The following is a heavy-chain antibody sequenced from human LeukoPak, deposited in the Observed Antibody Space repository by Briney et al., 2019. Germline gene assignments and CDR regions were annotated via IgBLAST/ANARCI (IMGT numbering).Heavy chain of an antibody. V-gene: IGHV3-66*04. CDR3: ARPMVRGAIDY. D-gene: IGHD3-10*01. J-gene: IGHJ4*02. CDR2: IYSGGST. CDR1: GFTFSSNY. Sequence: GGSLRLSCAASGFTFSSNYMSWVRQAPGKGLEWVSVIYSGGSTYYADSVKGRFTISRDNSKNTLYLQMNSLRAEDTAVYYCARPMVRGAIDYWGQGTLVTVSS.